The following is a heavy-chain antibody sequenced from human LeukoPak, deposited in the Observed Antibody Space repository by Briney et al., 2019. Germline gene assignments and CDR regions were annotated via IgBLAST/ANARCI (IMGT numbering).Heavy chain of an antibody. Sequence: KASETLSLTCTVSGGSISSYYWSWIRQPAGKGLEWIGHIYTSGSTNYNPSLKSRVTMSVDTSKNQFSLKLSSVTAADTAVYYCARHTTHGDYNPNDYWGQGTLVTVSS. CDR3: ARHTTHGDYNPNDY. D-gene: IGHD3-16*01. CDR2: IYTSGST. V-gene: IGHV4-4*07. J-gene: IGHJ4*02. CDR1: GGSISSYY.